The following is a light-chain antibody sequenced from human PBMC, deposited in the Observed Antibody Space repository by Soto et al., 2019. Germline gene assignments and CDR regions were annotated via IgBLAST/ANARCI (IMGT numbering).Light chain of an antibody. CDR1: SSDIGGYNY. CDR3: SSYTSSSTRV. V-gene: IGLV2-14*01. Sequence: QSALTHPASVSGSPGQSITISCTGTSSDIGGYNYVSWYQQHPGKAPKLMIYEVSNRPSGVSNRFSGYKSGNTASLTISGLQAEDEADYYCSSYTSSSTRVFGTGTKLTVL. CDR2: EVS. J-gene: IGLJ1*01.